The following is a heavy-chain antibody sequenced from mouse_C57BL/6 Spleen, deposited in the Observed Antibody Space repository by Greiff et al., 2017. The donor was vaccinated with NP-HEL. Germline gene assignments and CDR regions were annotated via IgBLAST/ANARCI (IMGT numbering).Heavy chain of an antibody. CDR2: IDPETGGT. Sequence: VQLQQSGAELVRPGASVTLSCKASGYTFTDYEMHWVKQTPVHGLEWIGAIDPETGGTAYNQKFKGKALLTADKSSSTAYMELRSLTSEDSAVYYCTRGGVVAPYWGQGTSVTVSS. V-gene: IGHV1-15*01. CDR1: GYTFTDYE. J-gene: IGHJ4*01. D-gene: IGHD1-1*01. CDR3: TRGGVVAPY.